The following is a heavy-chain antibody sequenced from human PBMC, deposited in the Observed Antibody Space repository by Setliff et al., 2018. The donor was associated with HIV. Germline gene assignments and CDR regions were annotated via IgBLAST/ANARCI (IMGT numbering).Heavy chain of an antibody. Sequence: PSETLSLTCTVSGGLISSHIYQWGWIRQPPGKGLEWIGSIYYSGTTYYNPSLKSRLTISIDTSMNQFSLRLNALTAADTAVYYCARLGGNWGYWSDPWSQGTLVTVSS. CDR1: GGLISSHIYQ. CDR3: ARLGGNWGYWSDP. J-gene: IGHJ5*02. CDR2: IYYSGTT. V-gene: IGHV4-39*01. D-gene: IGHD7-27*01.